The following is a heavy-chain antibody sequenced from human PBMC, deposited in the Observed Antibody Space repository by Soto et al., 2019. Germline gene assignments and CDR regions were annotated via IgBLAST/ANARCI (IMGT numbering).Heavy chain of an antibody. CDR2: ISGSGGST. CDR1: GFNFRLYP. Sequence: GGSLRLSCGASGFNFRLYPMAWVRQAPGKGLEWVSSISGSGGSTFYADSVKGRFTISRDNSKNTLYLQMDTLRAGDSAVYYCAKAHTFRFYYFTGGDYWGQGTLVTVS. J-gene: IGHJ4*02. V-gene: IGHV3-23*01. CDR3: AKAHTFRFYYFTGGDY. D-gene: IGHD3-22*01.